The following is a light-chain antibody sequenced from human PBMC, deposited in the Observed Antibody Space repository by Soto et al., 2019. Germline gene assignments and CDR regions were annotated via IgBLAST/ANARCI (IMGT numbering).Light chain of an antibody. J-gene: IGLJ1*01. CDR1: SSDVGGYNF. V-gene: IGLV2-14*01. CDR2: KVS. Sequence: QPVLTQPASVSGSPGQSITISCTGTSSDVGGYNFVSWYQQHPGKAPKLMIYKVSNRPSGVSNRFSGSKSGNTASLTISGLQAEDEADYYCNSYTSSSTRVFGTGTKLTVL. CDR3: NSYTSSSTRV.